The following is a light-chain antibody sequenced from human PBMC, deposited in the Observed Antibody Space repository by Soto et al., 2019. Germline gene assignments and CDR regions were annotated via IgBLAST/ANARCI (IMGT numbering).Light chain of an antibody. Sequence: DSQIPQSHSTLSASVGDRVSINCRASQSISAWLAWYQQKPGKAPRLLIYKASTLEIGVPSRFSGSGSGTEFTLTISSLQPDDVATYYCQQYNDYSWTFGKG. CDR3: QQYNDYSWT. V-gene: IGKV1-5*03. CDR2: KAS. CDR1: QSISAW. J-gene: IGKJ1*01.